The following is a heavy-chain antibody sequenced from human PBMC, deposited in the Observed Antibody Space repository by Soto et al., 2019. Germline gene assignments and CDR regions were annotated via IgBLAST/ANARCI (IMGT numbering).Heavy chain of an antibody. CDR1: GFTFSGFV. J-gene: IGHJ5*02. V-gene: IGHV3-33*01. Sequence: LRLSCATSGFTFSGFVMQWVRQAPGKGLEWVAVIWYDGSHKYYADSVKGRFTISRDDSKNTLYLQMNNLRVEDTAMYYCIRGSYCTTTTCYNLGWFAPWGQGTLVTVSS. CDR3: IRGSYCTTTTCYNLGWFAP. D-gene: IGHD2-2*02. CDR2: IWYDGSHK.